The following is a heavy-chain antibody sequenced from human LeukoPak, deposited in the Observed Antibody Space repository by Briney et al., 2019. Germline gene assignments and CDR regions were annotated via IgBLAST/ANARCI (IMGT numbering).Heavy chain of an antibody. CDR2: INRDASEK. D-gene: IGHD3-10*01. J-gene: IGHJ6*03. Sequence: GGSLRLSCAASGFTFSSYWMTWVRQAPGKGLEWVANINRDASEKYYVDSVKGRFTISRDNAKNSLYLQMTSLRADDTAVYYCARASGFGELFYYYYYMDVWGKGTTVTISS. CDR1: GFTFSSYW. CDR3: ARASGFGELFYYYYYMDV. V-gene: IGHV3-7*01.